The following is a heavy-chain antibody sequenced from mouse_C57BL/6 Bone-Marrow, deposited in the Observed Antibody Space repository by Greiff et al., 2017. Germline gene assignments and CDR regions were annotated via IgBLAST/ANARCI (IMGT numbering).Heavy chain of an antibody. CDR2: IYPSSDNT. Sequence: QVQLQQSGAELARPGASVKLSCKASGYTFTSYGISWVKQRTGPSLEWIGEIYPSSDNTYYNEKFKGKATLTAYKSSSTAYMALRSLTSEDSSFYLSARYSPYSMDYWGQGTSGTVSS. J-gene: IGHJ4*01. CDR1: GYTFTSYG. CDR3: ARYSPYSMDY. V-gene: IGHV1-81*01.